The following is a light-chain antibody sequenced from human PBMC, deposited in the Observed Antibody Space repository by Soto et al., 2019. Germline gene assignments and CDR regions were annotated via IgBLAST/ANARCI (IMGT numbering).Light chain of an antibody. CDR3: QQYDNWLGT. V-gene: IGKV3D-15*01. J-gene: IGKJ1*01. CDR1: QSVSXN. Sequence: EIVMTQSPATLSVSPGESGTLSCRASQSVSXNLAWYQQTPGQAPRLLIFDASARATGIPARFSGSGSGTEFTLTISSLQSEDFAVYYCQQYDNWLGTFGQGTKVEVK. CDR2: DAS.